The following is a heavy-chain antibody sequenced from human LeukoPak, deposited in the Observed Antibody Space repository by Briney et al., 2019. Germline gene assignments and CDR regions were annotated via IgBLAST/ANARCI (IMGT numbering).Heavy chain of an antibody. CDR1: GYTFTRYY. CDR3: AREGSPFYYYYMDV. D-gene: IGHD2-15*01. V-gene: IGHV1-18*04. Sequence: GASVKISCKASGYTFTRYYMHWVRQAPGQGLEWMGWISTYNGNTNYAQKLQGRVTMTTDTSTSIAYMELRSLRSDDTAVYYCAREGSPFYYYYMDVWGKGTTVTVSS. CDR2: ISTYNGNT. J-gene: IGHJ6*03.